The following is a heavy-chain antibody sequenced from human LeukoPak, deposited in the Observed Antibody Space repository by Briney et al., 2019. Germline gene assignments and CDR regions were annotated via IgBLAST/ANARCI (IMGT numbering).Heavy chain of an antibody. J-gene: IGHJ4*02. CDR1: GGSISSGNYY. D-gene: IGHD4-17*01. CDR2: IYTSGRI. Sequence: SETLSLTCTVFGGSISSGNYYWSWIRQPAGKGLEWIGRIYTSGRINYKPSLKSRVTISVDTSKNQFSLKLNSVTAADTAVYYCASPTVTTYFWGQGTLVTVSS. CDR3: ASPTVTTYF. V-gene: IGHV4-61*02.